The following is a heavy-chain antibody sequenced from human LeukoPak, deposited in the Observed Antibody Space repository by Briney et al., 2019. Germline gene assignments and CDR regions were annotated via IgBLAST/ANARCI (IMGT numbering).Heavy chain of an antibody. CDR2: ISAYNGNT. Sequence: ASVKVSCQASGYTSTSYGISWVRQAPGQGHEWMGWISAYNGNTNYAQKLQGRVTMTTDTSTSTAYMELRSLRSDDTAVYYCARSTAMVYYFDYWGQGTLVTVSS. J-gene: IGHJ4*02. CDR1: GYTSTSYG. CDR3: ARSTAMVYYFDY. D-gene: IGHD5-18*01. V-gene: IGHV1-18*01.